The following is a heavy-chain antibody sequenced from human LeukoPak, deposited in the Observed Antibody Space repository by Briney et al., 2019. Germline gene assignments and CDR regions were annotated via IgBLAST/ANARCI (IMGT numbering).Heavy chain of an antibody. J-gene: IGHJ3*02. CDR2: MNPNSGNT. CDR1: GYTFTSYD. D-gene: IGHD3-10*01. Sequence: GASVKVSCKASGYTFTSYDINWVRQATGQGLEWMGWMNPNSGNTGYAQKFQGRVTMTRNTSISTAYMELSSLRSEDTAVYYCARAKPDMVRGVITVAGAFDIWGQGTMVTVSS. CDR3: ARAKPDMVRGVITVAGAFDI. V-gene: IGHV1-8*01.